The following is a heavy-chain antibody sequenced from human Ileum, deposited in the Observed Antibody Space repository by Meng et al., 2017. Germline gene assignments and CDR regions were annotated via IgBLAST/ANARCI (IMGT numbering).Heavy chain of an antibody. CDR1: GGTFSSYT. J-gene: IGHJ3*02. Sequence: SVKVSCKASGGTFSSYTISWVRQAPGQGLEWMGRIIPILGIANYAQKFQGRVTITADKSTSTAYMELSSLRSEDTAVYYCARSLFMITVTRRFHDAFDIWGQGTMVTVSS. CDR3: ARSLFMITVTRRFHDAFDI. D-gene: IGHD4-17*01. V-gene: IGHV1-69*02. CDR2: IIPILGIA.